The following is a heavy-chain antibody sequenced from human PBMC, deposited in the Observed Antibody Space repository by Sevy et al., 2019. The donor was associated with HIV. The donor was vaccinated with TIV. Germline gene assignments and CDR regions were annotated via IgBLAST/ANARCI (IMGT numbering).Heavy chain of an antibody. Sequence: GGSLRLSCVDSGLTFSTYSMNWVRQAPGKGLEWVSSISSSSTYIYYADSVKGRFTISRENAKKSLYLQMNSLRAEDTAVYYCARDRDGSGSSGGYGMDVWGQGTTVTVSS. CDR1: GLTFSTYS. CDR3: ARDRDGSGSSGGYGMDV. CDR2: ISSSSTYI. D-gene: IGHD3-10*01. V-gene: IGHV3-21*01. J-gene: IGHJ6*02.